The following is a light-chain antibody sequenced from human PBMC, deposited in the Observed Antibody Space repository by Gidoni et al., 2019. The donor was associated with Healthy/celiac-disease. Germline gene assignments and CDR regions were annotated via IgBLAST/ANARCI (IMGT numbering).Light chain of an antibody. V-gene: IGKV3-20*01. CDR3: QQYGSSPMYT. CDR1: QSVSSSY. CDR2: VAS. J-gene: IGKJ2*01. Sequence: EIVLTQSPGTLSLSPGERATLSCRASQSVSSSYLDWYQQKPGQAPRLLIYVASSRATSIPDRFSGSGSGTDFTLTIIRLEPEDFAAYYCQQYGSSPMYTFGQGTKLEIK.